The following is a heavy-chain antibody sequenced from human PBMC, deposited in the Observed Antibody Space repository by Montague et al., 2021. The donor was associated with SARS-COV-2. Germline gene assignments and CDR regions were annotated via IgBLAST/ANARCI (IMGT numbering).Heavy chain of an antibody. CDR1: GGSTNNFY. Sequence: SETLSLTCTVSGGSTNNFYWSWIRQPPGKGLEWIGYIYYSGGTDYNPSLKSRVTISIDTSKNQFSLQLRSVTAADTAVYYCARCSIGWSILDVWGQGSTVTVSS. CDR3: ARCSIGWSILDV. D-gene: IGHD6-19*01. CDR2: IYYSGGT. V-gene: IGHV4-59*12. J-gene: IGHJ6*02.